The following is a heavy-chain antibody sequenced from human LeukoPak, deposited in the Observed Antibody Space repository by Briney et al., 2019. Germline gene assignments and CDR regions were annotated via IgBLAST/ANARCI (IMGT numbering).Heavy chain of an antibody. CDR3: ARGRFTLFMGIAAAGTTRGPFDP. Sequence: SETLSLTCAVYGGSFSGYYWSWIRQPPGKGLEWIGEINHSGSTNYNPSLKSRVTISVDTSKNQFSLKLSSVTAADTAVYYCARGRFTLFMGIAAAGTTRGPFDPWGQGTLVTVSS. CDR1: GGSFSGYY. J-gene: IGHJ5*02. V-gene: IGHV4-34*01. CDR2: INHSGST. D-gene: IGHD6-13*01.